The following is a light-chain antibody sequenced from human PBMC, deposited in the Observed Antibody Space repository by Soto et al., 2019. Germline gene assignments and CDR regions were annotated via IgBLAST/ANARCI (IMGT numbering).Light chain of an antibody. Sequence: QSLLTQPASVSWAPGKSITISCTGTSSDGGGYKNVSWYQQHPGKASKLMIYGVSIRPSGVSNRFSGSKSGNTASLTISGLQAEDEADYYCTSWTTSTTMIFGGGTKVTVL. CDR1: SSDGGGYKN. V-gene: IGLV2-14*01. J-gene: IGLJ2*01. CDR2: GVS. CDR3: TSWTTSTTMI.